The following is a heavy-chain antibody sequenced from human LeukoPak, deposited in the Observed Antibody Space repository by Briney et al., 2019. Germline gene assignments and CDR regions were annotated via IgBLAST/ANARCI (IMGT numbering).Heavy chain of an antibody. D-gene: IGHD5-24*01. J-gene: IGHJ4*02. CDR2: VSAANNP. CDR3: AMSVEMPPIPSFDY. V-gene: IGHV1-3*01. Sequence: GASVKVSCKASGYTFTTYGISWMRQAPGQGLELLGWVSAANNPEYSQKFQGRVVITRDASATTSYLELNSLRSEDTAVYYCAMSVEMPPIPSFDYWGQGTLVTVSS. CDR1: GYTFTTYG.